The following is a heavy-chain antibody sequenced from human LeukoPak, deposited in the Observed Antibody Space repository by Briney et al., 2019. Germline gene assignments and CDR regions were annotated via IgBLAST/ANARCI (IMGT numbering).Heavy chain of an antibody. CDR2: ISGYNGNT. Sequence: ASVKVSCKASGYTFISYGISWVRQAPGQGLEWMGWISGYNGNTNYAQKLQGRVTMTTDTSTSTAYMELRSLRADDTAVYYCARDTLGEGEDANYAVYYFDYWGQGTVVTVSS. CDR3: ARDTLGEGEDANYAVYYFDY. V-gene: IGHV1-18*01. J-gene: IGHJ4*02. D-gene: IGHD4/OR15-4a*01. CDR1: GYTFISYG.